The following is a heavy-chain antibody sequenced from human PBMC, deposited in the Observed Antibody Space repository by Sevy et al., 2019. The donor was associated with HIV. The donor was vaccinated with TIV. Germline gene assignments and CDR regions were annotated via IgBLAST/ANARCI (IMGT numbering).Heavy chain of an antibody. V-gene: IGHV4-38-2*02. Sequence: SETLSLTCTVSGFSISSDYYWGWIRQPPGKGLEWIGSIYDGGSTYYNPSLKSRVTISIDTSKNQFSLKLSSVTAADTAVYYSARDYYGSGSYYVFVYWGQGTLVTLSS. CDR1: GFSISSDYY. CDR3: ARDYYGSGSYYVFVY. D-gene: IGHD3-10*01. J-gene: IGHJ4*02. CDR2: IYDGGST.